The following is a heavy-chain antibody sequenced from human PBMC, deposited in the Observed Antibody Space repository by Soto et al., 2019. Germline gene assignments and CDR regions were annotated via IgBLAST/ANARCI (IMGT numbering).Heavy chain of an antibody. CDR2: INHSGST. V-gene: IGHV4-34*01. D-gene: IGHD4-17*01. CDR3: WSGLGIRSEILRVY. CDR1: GGSFSGYY. J-gene: IGHJ4*02. Sequence: SETLSLTCAVYGGSFSGYYWSWIRQPPGKGLEWIGEINHSGSTNYNPSLKSRVTISVDTSKNQFSLMLSSVTAADTAAYYCWSGLGIRSEILRVYCGQGTLVTVS.